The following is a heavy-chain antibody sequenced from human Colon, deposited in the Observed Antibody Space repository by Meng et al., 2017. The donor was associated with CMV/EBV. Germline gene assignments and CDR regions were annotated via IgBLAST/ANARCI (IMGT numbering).Heavy chain of an antibody. Sequence: GGSLRLSCAASGFTFSSYALFWVRQAPGKGLEWVAVTSYDGSNNYYADSVKGRFTISRDNSKNTLYLQMNRLKTEDTAVYYCARERQVAAFDYWGQGTLVTVSS. D-gene: IGHD2-15*01. CDR3: ARERQVAAFDY. CDR1: GFTFSSYA. V-gene: IGHV3-30*04. CDR2: TSYDGSNN. J-gene: IGHJ4*02.